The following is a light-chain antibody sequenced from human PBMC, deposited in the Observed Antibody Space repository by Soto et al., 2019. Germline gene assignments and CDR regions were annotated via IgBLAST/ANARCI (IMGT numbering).Light chain of an antibody. V-gene: IGLV4-69*01. J-gene: IGLJ2*01. Sequence: QPVLTQSPSASASLGASVKLTCTLSSGHSSYAIAWHQQQPEKGPRYLMKLNSDGSHSKGDGIPDRFSGSSSGAERYLTISSLQSEDEADYYCQTWGTGINVVFGGGTKLTVL. CDR1: SGHSSYA. CDR3: QTWGTGINVV. CDR2: LNSDGSH.